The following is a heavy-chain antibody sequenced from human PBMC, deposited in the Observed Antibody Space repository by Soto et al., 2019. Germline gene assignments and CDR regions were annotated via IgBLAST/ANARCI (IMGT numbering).Heavy chain of an antibody. CDR1: GFTFSSYG. Sequence: PGGSLRLSCAASGFTFSSYGMHWVRQAPGKGLEWVAVISYDGSNKYYADSVKGRFTISRDNSKNTLYLQMNSLRAEDTAVYYCAKTYYNFWSGSQPFYYYYGMDVWGQGTTVTVSS. D-gene: IGHD3-3*01. J-gene: IGHJ6*02. V-gene: IGHV3-30*18. CDR3: AKTYYNFWSGSQPFYYYYGMDV. CDR2: ISYDGSNK.